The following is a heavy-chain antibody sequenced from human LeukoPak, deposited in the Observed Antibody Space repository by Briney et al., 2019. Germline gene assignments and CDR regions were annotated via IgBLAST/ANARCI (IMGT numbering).Heavy chain of an antibody. D-gene: IGHD1-14*01. CDR2: IYYRGNS. J-gene: IGHJ3*02. V-gene: IGHV4-59*08. Sequence: PSETLSLTRTVSGVSISSNYWNWIRQPPGKGLEWIGYIYYRGNSNYNPSLQSRVTISVDTSKNQFSLKLSSVTAADTAVYYCARRGTTGAFDIWGRGTMVTVSS. CDR1: GVSISSNY. CDR3: ARRGTTGAFDI.